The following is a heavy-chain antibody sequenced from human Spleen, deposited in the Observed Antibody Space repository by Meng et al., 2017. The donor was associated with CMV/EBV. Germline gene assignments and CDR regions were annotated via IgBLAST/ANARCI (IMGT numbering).Heavy chain of an antibody. CDR1: GFTFSSYG. J-gene: IGHJ6*02. CDR3: AKNFVSRNYYYYGMDV. D-gene: IGHD3-16*02. CDR2: IWYDGSNK. Sequence: GESLKISCAASGFTFSSYGMHWVRQAPGKGLEWVAVIWYDGSNKYYADSVKGRFTISRDNSKNTLYLQMNSLRAEDTAVYYCAKNFVSRNYYYYGMDVWGQGTTVTVSS. V-gene: IGHV3-33*06.